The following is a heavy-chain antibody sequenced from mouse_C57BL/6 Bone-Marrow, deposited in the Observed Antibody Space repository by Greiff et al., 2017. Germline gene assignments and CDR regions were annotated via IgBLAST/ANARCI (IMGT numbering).Heavy chain of an antibody. CDR1: GYTFTDYE. D-gene: IGHD1-1*01. CDR3: TKLRSTGAMDY. J-gene: IGHJ4*01. V-gene: IGHV1-15*01. CDR2: IDPETGGT. Sequence: QVHVKQSGAELVRPGASVTLSCKASGYTFTDYEMHWVKQTPVHGLEWIGAIDPETGGTAYNQKFKGKAILTADKSSSTAYMELRSLTSEDSAVYYCTKLRSTGAMDYWGQGTSVTVSS.